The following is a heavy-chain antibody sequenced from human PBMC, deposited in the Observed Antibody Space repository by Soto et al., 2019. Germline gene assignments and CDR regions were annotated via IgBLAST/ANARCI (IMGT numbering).Heavy chain of an antibody. Sequence: SETLSLTCTVSGGSISSYYWSWIRQPPGKGLEWIGYIYYSGSTNYNPSLKSRVTISVDTSKNQFSLKLSSVTAADTAVYYCARDKPPGYWGQGTLVTVSS. V-gene: IGHV4-59*01. CDR1: GGSISSYY. CDR2: IYYSGST. CDR3: ARDKPPGY. J-gene: IGHJ4*02.